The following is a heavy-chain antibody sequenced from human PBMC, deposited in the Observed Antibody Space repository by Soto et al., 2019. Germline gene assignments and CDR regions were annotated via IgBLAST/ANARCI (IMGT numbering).Heavy chain of an antibody. J-gene: IGHJ6*02. D-gene: IGHD2-21*02. CDR3: ARDLWGYCGADCYPLDV. CDR1: GGSISTYY. Sequence: QVRLQESGPGLVKPSETLSLTCTVSGGSISTYYWSWIRQRPGKGLEWIGYMYKTGNTIYNPSLKSRVTISVDTSKNQFSLKLNSVTPADTAVYYCARDLWGYCGADCYPLDVWGQGTTVTVSS. CDR2: MYKTGNT. V-gene: IGHV4-59*01.